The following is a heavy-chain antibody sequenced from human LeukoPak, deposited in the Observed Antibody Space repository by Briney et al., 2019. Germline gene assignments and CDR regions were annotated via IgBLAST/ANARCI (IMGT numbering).Heavy chain of an antibody. Sequence: PGGSLRLSCAASGFTFSSYGMHWVRQAPGKGLEWVAFIRFDGSYKSYADSVKDRFTISRDNSKNTLYLQMNSLRAEDTAVYYCAKDDAEYFQHWGQGTLVTVSS. CDR2: IRFDGSYK. CDR1: GFTFSSYG. V-gene: IGHV3-30*02. CDR3: AKDDAEYFQH. J-gene: IGHJ1*01.